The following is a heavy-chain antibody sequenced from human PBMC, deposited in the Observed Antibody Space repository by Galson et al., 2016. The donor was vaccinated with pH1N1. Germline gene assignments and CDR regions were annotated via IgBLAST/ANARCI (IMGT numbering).Heavy chain of an antibody. V-gene: IGHV3-7*05. CDR3: ASKLYGDPNY. D-gene: IGHD4-17*01. J-gene: IGHJ4*02. CDR2: INQDDSKK. CDR1: GFTFSDYW. Sequence: SLRLSCAASGFTFSDYWMSWVRQAPGKGLEWVANINQDDSKKNYVASVRGRLTISRDNAKNSMFLQVNSLRVEDTAVYFCASKLYGDPNYWGQGALVTVSS.